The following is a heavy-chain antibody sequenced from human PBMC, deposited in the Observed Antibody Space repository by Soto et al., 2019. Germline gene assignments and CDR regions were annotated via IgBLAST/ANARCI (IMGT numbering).Heavy chain of an antibody. J-gene: IGHJ6*02. CDR2: ISGSGGST. CDR1: GFTFSSYA. CDR3: AKAGYYYDSSGYSDYYYYGMDV. D-gene: IGHD3-22*01. Sequence: EVQLLESGGGLVQPGGSLRLSCAASGFTFSSYAMSWVRQAPGKGLEWVSAISGSGGSTYYADSVKGRFTISRDNSKNTLYLQMNSLRAEDTAVYYCAKAGYYYDSSGYSDYYYYGMDVWGQGTTVTVSS. V-gene: IGHV3-23*01.